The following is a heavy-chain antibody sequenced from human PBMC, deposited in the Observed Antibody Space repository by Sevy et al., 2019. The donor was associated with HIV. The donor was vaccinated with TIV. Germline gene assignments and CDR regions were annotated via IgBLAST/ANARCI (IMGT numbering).Heavy chain of an antibody. Sequence: GGSLRLSCVTSEFTFRTSGMHWVRQSPGKGLEWVAVISYDEAHKNYADSVKGRFSISKDNSKNTLYLQMSSLRTEDTAVYYCAKDYSAGITMVRGAYRARGDYFDYWGQGTLVTVSS. CDR1: EFTFRTSG. CDR3: AKDYSAGITMVRGAYRARGDYFDY. CDR2: ISYDEAHK. D-gene: IGHD3-10*01. J-gene: IGHJ4*02. V-gene: IGHV3-30*18.